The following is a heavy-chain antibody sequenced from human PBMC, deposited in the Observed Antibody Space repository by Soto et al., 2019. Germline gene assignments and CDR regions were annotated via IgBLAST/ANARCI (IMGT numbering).Heavy chain of an antibody. Sequence: GASVKVSCKASGYTFTSYGISWVRQAPGQGLEWMGWISAYNGNTNYAQKLQGRVTMTTDTSTSTAYMELRSLRSDDTAVYYCARGNYGGPPKLPAYYGMDVWGQGTTVTVPS. CDR1: GYTFTSYG. CDR3: ARGNYGGPPKLPAYYGMDV. CDR2: ISAYNGNT. D-gene: IGHD4-17*01. J-gene: IGHJ6*02. V-gene: IGHV1-18*01.